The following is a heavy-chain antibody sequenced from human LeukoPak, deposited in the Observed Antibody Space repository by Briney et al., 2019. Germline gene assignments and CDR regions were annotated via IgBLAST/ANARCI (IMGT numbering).Heavy chain of an antibody. D-gene: IGHD6-19*01. CDR1: GYTFTSYA. J-gene: IGHJ4*02. V-gene: IGHV1-3*03. CDR3: ARVVRYSSGPLTDLLPYYFDY. CDR2: INAGNGNT. Sequence: ATVKVSCKASGYTFTSYAMHWVRQAPGQRLEWMGWINAGNGNTKYSQEFQGRVTITRDTSASAVYMELSSLRSDDMAVYYCARVVRYSSGPLTDLLPYYFDYWGQGTLVTVSS.